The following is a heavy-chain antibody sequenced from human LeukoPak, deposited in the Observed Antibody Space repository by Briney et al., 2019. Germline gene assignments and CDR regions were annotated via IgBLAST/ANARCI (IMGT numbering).Heavy chain of an antibody. J-gene: IGHJ4*02. Sequence: SGGSLRLSCSASGFPFSSYAMHWVRQAPGKGLEYVSAISDSGGSTYYADSVKGRFTISRDNSKNTLYLQMNSLRDEDTAVYHCARGPAVHYYDILTPRDYWGQGTLVTVSS. V-gene: IGHV3-64*04. CDR1: GFPFSSYA. CDR3: ARGPAVHYYDILTPRDY. D-gene: IGHD3-9*01. CDR2: ISDSGGST.